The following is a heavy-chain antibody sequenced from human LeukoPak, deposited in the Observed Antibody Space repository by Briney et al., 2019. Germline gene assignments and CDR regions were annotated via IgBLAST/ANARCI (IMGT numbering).Heavy chain of an antibody. CDR1: GFTFSSYA. J-gene: IGHJ4*02. V-gene: IGHV3-23*01. CDR2: ISGSGGST. D-gene: IGHD3-22*01. Sequence: PGGSLRLSCAASGFTFSSYAMSWVRQAPGKGLEWVSAISGSGGSTYYADSVKGRFTISRDNSKNTLYLQMNSLRAEDTAVYYCAREPSSGYYLEEGRRAYWGQGTLVTVSS. CDR3: AREPSSGYYLEEGRRAY.